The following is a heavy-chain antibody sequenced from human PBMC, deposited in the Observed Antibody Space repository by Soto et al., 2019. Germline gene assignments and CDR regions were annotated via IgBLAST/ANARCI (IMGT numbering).Heavy chain of an antibody. J-gene: IGHJ6*02. CDR1: GFTFSSYG. CDR3: ARDRGAMTTVVPYYYYGMDV. Sequence: QVQLVESGGGVVQPGRSLRLSCAASGFTFSSYGMHWVRQAPGKGLEWVAVIWYDGSNKYYADSVKGRFTISRDNSKNTMYLQMNSLRAEDTAVYYCARDRGAMTTVVPYYYYGMDVWGQGTTLTVSS. D-gene: IGHD4-17*01. CDR2: IWYDGSNK. V-gene: IGHV3-33*01.